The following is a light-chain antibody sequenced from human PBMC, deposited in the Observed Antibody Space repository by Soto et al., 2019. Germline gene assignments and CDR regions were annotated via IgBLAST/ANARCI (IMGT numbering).Light chain of an antibody. V-gene: IGKV4-1*01. CDR2: SAS. CDR1: QSIFWTSNSENC. CDR3: QQDYRLPRT. J-gene: IGKJ1*01. Sequence: DIVMTQSPDSLAVSLGEGATINCKSSQSIFWTSNSENCLAWYQQKPGQPPKLLIYSASTRESGVPDRLSASGSWTDFTLGISSVQAEDVAVYHCQQDYRLPRTFGQGTKVEIK.